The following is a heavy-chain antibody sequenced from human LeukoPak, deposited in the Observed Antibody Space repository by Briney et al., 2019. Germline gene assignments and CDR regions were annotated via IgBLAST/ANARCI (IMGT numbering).Heavy chain of an antibody. D-gene: IGHD5-18*01. CDR1: GFTFSGYG. J-gene: IGHJ4*02. CDR2: ISYDGSSK. Sequence: GGSLRLSCAASGFTFSGYGMHWVRQAPGKGLEWVAVISYDGSSKYYADSVKGRFIISRDNSKNTLYVQMSSLRAEDTAVYYCARGGLWLRRYFDYWGQGTLDTVSS. V-gene: IGHV3-30*03. CDR3: ARGGLWLRRYFDY.